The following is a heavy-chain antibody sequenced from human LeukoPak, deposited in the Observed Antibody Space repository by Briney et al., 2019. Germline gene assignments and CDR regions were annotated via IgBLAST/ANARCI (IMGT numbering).Heavy chain of an antibody. V-gene: IGHV1-69*01. Sequence: SVKVSCKASGGTFSSYAISWVRQAPGQGLEWMGGIIPIFGTANYAQKSQGRVTITADESTSTAYMELSSLRSEDTAVYYCARDHRDSSGWYEYYDSSGYFAAPDYWGQGTLVTVSS. J-gene: IGHJ4*02. D-gene: IGHD3-22*01. CDR3: ARDHRDSSGWYEYYDSSGYFAAPDY. CDR1: GGTFSSYA. CDR2: IIPIFGTA.